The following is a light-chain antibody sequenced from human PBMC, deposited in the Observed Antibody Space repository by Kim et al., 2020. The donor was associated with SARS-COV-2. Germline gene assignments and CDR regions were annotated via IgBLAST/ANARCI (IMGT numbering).Light chain of an antibody. CDR3: QVWDSSSDHRA. CDR2: DDS. Sequence: APGKTATITCGGSDIGSKSVHWYRQRPGQAPVLVVYDDSDRPSGIPERFSGSNSGNTATLTISRVEAGDEADYFCQVWDSSSDHRAFGGGTQLTVL. J-gene: IGLJ2*01. V-gene: IGLV3-21*03. CDR1: DIGSKS.